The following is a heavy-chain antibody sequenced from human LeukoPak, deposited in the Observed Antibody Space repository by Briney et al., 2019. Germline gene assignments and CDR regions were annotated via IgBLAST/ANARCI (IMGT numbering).Heavy chain of an antibody. Sequence: SETLSLTCTVSGGSISSSSYYWGWIRQPPGKGLEWIGSIYYSGSTYYNPSLKSRVTISVDTSKNQFSLKLSSVTAADTAVYYCARRRGWVHRGIDYWGQGTLVTVSS. CDR3: ARRRGWVHRGIDY. CDR1: GGSISSSSYY. D-gene: IGHD3-10*01. V-gene: IGHV4-39*01. J-gene: IGHJ4*02. CDR2: IYYSGST.